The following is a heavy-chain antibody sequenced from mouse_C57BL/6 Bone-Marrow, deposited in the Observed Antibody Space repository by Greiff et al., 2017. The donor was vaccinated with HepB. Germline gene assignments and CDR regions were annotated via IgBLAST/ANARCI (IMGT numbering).Heavy chain of an antibody. CDR3: ARRGIYYDYVYFDY. V-gene: IGHV1-61*01. D-gene: IGHD2-4*01. Sequence: VKVVESGAELVRPGSSVKLSCKASGYTFTSYWMDWVKQRPGQGLEWIGNIYPSDSETHYNQKFKDKATLTVDKSSSTAYMQLSSLTSEDSAVYYCARRGIYYDYVYFDYWGQGTTLTVSS. CDR1: GYTFTSYW. J-gene: IGHJ2*01. CDR2: IYPSDSET.